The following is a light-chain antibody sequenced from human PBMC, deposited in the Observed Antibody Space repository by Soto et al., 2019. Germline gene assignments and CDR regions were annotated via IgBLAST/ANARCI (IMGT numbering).Light chain of an antibody. Sequence: QSVLTQPPSASGTPGQRVTMSCSGSFSKIGSNYVYWYQQFPGTAPKLLIYRDNQRPSGVPDRFSGSKSDTSASLAISGLRSDDEAQYYCAAWDDSLRGWVFGGGTQLTVL. J-gene: IGLJ3*02. CDR1: FSKIGSNY. V-gene: IGLV1-47*01. CDR3: AAWDDSLRGWV. CDR2: RDN.